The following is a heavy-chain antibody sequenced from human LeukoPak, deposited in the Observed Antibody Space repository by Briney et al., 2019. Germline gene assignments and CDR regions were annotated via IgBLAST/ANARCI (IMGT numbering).Heavy chain of an antibody. Sequence: PGGSLRLSCAASGFTFSSYGMHWVRQAPGKGLEWVAFIQNGGNDKYYADSVKGRFTISKDNSKNTVDLQMNGLRAEDTAVYYCARAVTWIDPWGQGTLVIVYS. CDR1: GFTFSSYG. CDR3: ARAVTWIDP. J-gene: IGHJ5*02. CDR2: IQNGGNDK. V-gene: IGHV3-30*02.